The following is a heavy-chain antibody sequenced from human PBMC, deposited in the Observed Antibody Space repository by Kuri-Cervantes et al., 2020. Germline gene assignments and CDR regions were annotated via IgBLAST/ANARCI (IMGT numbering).Heavy chain of an antibody. CDR3: ARMHSSGWWVDY. Sequence: SGPTLVKPTQTLTLTCTFSGFSLTTRPVGVGWVRQPPGKALEWLALIDWDDDKYYSTSLKTRLTISKDTSKNQVVLTMTNMDPVDTATYYCARMHSSGWWVDYWGQGTLVTVSS. J-gene: IGHJ4*02. V-gene: IGHV2-70*18. CDR1: GFSLTTRPVG. D-gene: IGHD6-19*01. CDR2: IDWDDDK.